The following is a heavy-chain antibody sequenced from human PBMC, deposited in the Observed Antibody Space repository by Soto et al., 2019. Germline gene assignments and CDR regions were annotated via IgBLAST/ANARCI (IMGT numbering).Heavy chain of an antibody. CDR2: MSGDGRT. CDR1: GFTFSDSV. J-gene: IGHJ4*02. D-gene: IGHD3-10*01. Sequence: LRLSCVGSGFTFSDSVMAWVRQAPGKGLEWLSVMSGDGRTRYALSVTGRFTISRDNAKNSLYLQMNSLRAEDTAVYFCARDRGGYLDYWGQGTLVTVSS. CDR3: ARDRGGYLDY. V-gene: IGHV3-23*01.